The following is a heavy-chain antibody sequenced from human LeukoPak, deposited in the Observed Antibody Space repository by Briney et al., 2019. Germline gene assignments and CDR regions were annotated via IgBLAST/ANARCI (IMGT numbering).Heavy chain of an antibody. CDR2: ISAYNGNT. CDR3: ARERAYCGGDCYSTFGNWFDP. CDR1: GYTFTSYG. D-gene: IGHD2-21*02. V-gene: IGHV1-18*01. J-gene: IGHJ5*02. Sequence: ASVKVSCKASGYTFTSYGISWVRQAPGQGLEWMGWISAYNGNTNYAQKLQGRVTMTTDTSTSTAYMELRSLRSDDTAVYYCARERAYCGGDCYSTFGNWFDPWGQGTLVTVSS.